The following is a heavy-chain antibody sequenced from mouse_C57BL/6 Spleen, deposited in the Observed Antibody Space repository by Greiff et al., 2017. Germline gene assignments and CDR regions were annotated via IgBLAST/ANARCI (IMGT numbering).Heavy chain of an antibody. Sequence: EVQRVESGGGLVKPGGSLKLSCAASGFTFSDYGMHWVRQAPEKGLEWVAYISSGSSTIYYADTVKGRFTISRDNAKNTLFLQMTSLRSEDTAMYYCARRYDYGWYFDVWGTGTTVTVSS. J-gene: IGHJ1*03. D-gene: IGHD2-4*01. CDR1: GFTFSDYG. CDR3: ARRYDYGWYFDV. V-gene: IGHV5-17*01. CDR2: ISSGSSTI.